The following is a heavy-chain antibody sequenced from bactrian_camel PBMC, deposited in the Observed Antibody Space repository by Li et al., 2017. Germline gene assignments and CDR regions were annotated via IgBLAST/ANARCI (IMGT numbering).Heavy chain of an antibody. J-gene: IGHJ4*01. CDR1: GFTFSTNA. CDR3: AAGGWTY. CDR2: ISSDGTT. Sequence: VQLVESGGGLVQPGGSLRLSCAASGFTFSTNAMGWYRQAPGKQPLERELIASISSDGTTTYTDSVKGRVTISQDYAKNTMYLQMNSLKSEDTALYYCAAGGWTYWGQGTQVTVS. D-gene: IGHD1*01. V-gene: IGHV3S53*01.